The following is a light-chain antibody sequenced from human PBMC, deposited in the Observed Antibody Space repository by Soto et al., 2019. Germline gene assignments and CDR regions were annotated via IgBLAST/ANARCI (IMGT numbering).Light chain of an antibody. V-gene: IGKV3-15*01. CDR1: QSVSSN. CDR2: GAS. Sequence: EIVMTQSPATLSLSPGERATLSCRASQSVSSNLAWYQQKPGQAPRLLIYGASTRATGIPARFSGSGSGTEFTLTISSLQSEDFAVYCCQQYYKLPWTFGQGTKVEIK. J-gene: IGKJ1*01. CDR3: QQYYKLPWT.